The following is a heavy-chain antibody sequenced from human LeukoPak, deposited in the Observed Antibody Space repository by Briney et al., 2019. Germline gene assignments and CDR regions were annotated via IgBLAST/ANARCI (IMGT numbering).Heavy chain of an antibody. J-gene: IGHJ5*02. Sequence: SETLSLTCTVSGGSISGYSWSWIRQPPGKGLEWIGYIYYTATTNYNPSLKSRVTKSLDTYKNQFSLKLSSVTAADTAVYYCARGVLQLKYDSSGYSLNNWFDPWGQGTLVTVSS. D-gene: IGHD3-22*01. CDR3: ARGVLQLKYDSSGYSLNNWFDP. V-gene: IGHV4-59*01. CDR1: GGSISGYS. CDR2: IYYTATT.